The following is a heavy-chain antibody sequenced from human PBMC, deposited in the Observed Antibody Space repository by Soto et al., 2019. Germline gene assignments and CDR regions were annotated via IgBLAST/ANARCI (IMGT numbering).Heavy chain of an antibody. V-gene: IGHV5-51*01. CDR2: IYPGDSDT. J-gene: IGHJ1*01. Sequence: PGESLKFSCKGSGFSFSSYWIGWVRQMPGKGLEWMGIIYPGDSDTRYSPSFQGQVTISVDKSVSTAYLQWSSLKASDTAMYYCARRGAYHYDSSGYSAGFWGQGTLVTVSS. D-gene: IGHD3-22*01. CDR1: GFSFSSYW. CDR3: ARRGAYHYDSSGYSAGF.